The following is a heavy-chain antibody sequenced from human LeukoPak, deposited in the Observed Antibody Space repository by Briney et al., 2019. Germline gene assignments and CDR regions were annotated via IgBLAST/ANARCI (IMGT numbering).Heavy chain of an antibody. CDR1: GGSISSYY. V-gene: IGHV4-4*07. CDR2: IYTSGST. D-gene: IGHD5-12*01. Sequence: SETLSLTCTVSGGSISSYYWSWIRQPAGKGLEWIGRIYTSGSTYYNPSLKSRVTISVDTSKNQFSLKLSSVTAADTAVYYCARGSSGYEVDGPFDYWGQGTLVTVSS. J-gene: IGHJ4*02. CDR3: ARGSSGYEVDGPFDY.